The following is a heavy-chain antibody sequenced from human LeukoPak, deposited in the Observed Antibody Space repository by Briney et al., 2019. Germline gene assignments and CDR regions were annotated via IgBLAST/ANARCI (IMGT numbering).Heavy chain of an antibody. CDR2: INHSGST. Sequence: SETLSLTCAVYGGSFSGYYWSWIRQPPGKGLEWIGEINHSGSTNYNPSLKSRVPISVDTSKNQLSLKLSSVTAADTAVYYCARGGGYCSSTSCPRRAFDPWGQGTLVTVSS. CDR3: ARGGGYCSSTSCPRRAFDP. CDR1: GGSFSGYY. D-gene: IGHD2-2*03. J-gene: IGHJ5*02. V-gene: IGHV4-34*01.